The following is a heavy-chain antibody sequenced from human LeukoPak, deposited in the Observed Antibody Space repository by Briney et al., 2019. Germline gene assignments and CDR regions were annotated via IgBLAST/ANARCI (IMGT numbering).Heavy chain of an antibody. D-gene: IGHD1-7*01. Sequence: PSETLSLTCAVYGGSFSGYYWSWIRQPPGKGLEWIGEINHSGSTNYNPSLKGRVTISVDTSKNQFSLKLSSVTAADTAVYYCARDQNYYAFDIWGQGTMVTVSS. V-gene: IGHV4-34*01. CDR3: ARDQNYYAFDI. CDR2: INHSGST. CDR1: GGSFSGYY. J-gene: IGHJ3*02.